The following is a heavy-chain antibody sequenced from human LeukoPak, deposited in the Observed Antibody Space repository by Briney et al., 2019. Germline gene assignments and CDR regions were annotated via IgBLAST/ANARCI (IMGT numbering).Heavy chain of an antibody. CDR1: GFTFSSYG. CDR3: AKEARSGAFARYYFDY. D-gene: IGHD3-10*01. V-gene: IGHV3-30*18. Sequence: HTGGSLRLSCAASGFTFSSYGMHWVRQAPGKGLERVAVISYDGSNKYYADSVKGRFTISRDNSENTLYLQMNSLRAEDTAVYYCAKEARSGAFARYYFDYWGQGTLVTVSS. CDR2: ISYDGSNK. J-gene: IGHJ4*02.